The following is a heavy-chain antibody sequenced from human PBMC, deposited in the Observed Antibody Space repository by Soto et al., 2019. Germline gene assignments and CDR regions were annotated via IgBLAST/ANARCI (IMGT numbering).Heavy chain of an antibody. CDR2: ISGSGGST. Sequence: EVQLLESGGGLVQPGGSLRLSCAASGFTFSSYAMSWVRQAPGKGLEWVSAISGSGGSTYYADSVKGRFTISRDNSKNTLYLQMNSLRAEDTAVYYCARGEWELQSYFDYWGQGTLVTVSS. V-gene: IGHV3-23*01. CDR1: GFTFSSYA. J-gene: IGHJ4*02. D-gene: IGHD1-26*01. CDR3: ARGEWELQSYFDY.